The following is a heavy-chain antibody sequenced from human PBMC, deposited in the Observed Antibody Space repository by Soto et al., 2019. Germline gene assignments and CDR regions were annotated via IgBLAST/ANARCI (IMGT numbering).Heavy chain of an antibody. CDR3: ARGGSGYLPLQH. V-gene: IGHV4-59*01. Sequence: QVQLQESGPGMVKPSETLSLTCNVSGGSISSSYWSWIRQPPGKGLEWIGYIYGSGSTNYNPSLTSRVTMSVATSKNQFSLKLNSVTAADTAVYYCARGGSGYLPLQHWGQGTLVTVSS. J-gene: IGHJ1*01. CDR1: GGSISSSY. D-gene: IGHD3-22*01. CDR2: IYGSGST.